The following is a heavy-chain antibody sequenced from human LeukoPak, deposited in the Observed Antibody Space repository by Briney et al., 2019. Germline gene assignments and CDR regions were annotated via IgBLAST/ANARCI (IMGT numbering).Heavy chain of an antibody. CDR2: IYYSGST. CDR1: GDSISSHY. J-gene: IGHJ3*02. V-gene: IGHV4-59*11. Sequence: PSETLSLTCTVSGDSISSHYWSWIRQPPGKGLEWIGYIYYSGSTNYNPSLKSRVTISVDTSKNQFSLKLSSVTAADTAVYYCARIQSAVDAFDIWGQGTMVTVSS. CDR3: ARIQSAVDAFDI.